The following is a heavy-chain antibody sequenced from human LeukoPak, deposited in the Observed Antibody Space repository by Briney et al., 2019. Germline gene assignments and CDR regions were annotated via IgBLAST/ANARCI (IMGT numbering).Heavy chain of an antibody. CDR1: GFTFSSYG. D-gene: IGHD5-18*01. CDR2: IWYDGSNK. V-gene: IGHV3-33*01. J-gene: IGHJ6*02. CDR3: ARESFQTAMAYYYGMDV. Sequence: PGRSLRLSCAASGFTFSSYGMHWVRQAPGKGLGWVAVIWYDGSNKYYADSVKGRFTISRDNSKNTLYLQMNSLRAEDTAVYYCARESFQTAMAYYYGMDVWGQGTTVTVSS.